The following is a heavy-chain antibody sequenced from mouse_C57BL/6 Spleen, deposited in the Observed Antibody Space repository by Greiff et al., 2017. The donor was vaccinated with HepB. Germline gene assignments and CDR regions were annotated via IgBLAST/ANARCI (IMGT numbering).Heavy chain of an antibody. CDR2: IYPRSGNT. V-gene: IGHV1-81*01. Sequence: QVQLQQSGAELARPGASVKLSCKASGYTFTSYGISWVKQRTGQGLEWIGEIYPRSGNTYYNEKFKGKATLTADKSSSTAYMELRSLTSEDSAVYFCARKVHSNYGRGAMDYWGQGTSVTVSS. J-gene: IGHJ4*01. CDR3: ARKVHSNYGRGAMDY. D-gene: IGHD2-5*01. CDR1: GYTFTSYG.